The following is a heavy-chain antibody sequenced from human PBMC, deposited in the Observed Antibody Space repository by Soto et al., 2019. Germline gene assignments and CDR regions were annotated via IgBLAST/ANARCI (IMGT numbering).Heavy chain of an antibody. CDR1: GFTLSSYY. D-gene: IGHD1-1*01. CDR2: ISHDGRTT. Sequence: EVQLVESGGGSVQPGGSLRLSCAASGFTLSSYYMDWVRQAPGKGLVWVSIISHDGRTTSYADSVKGRFTMSRDNAKNTLYLEMNGLRAEDTAVYYCVRDGHSWNDLDLWGQGTLVTVSS. J-gene: IGHJ5*02. CDR3: VRDGHSWNDLDL. V-gene: IGHV3-74*03.